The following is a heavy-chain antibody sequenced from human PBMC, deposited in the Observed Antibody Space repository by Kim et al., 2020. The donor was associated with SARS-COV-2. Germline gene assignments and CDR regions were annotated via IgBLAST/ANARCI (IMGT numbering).Heavy chain of an antibody. J-gene: IGHJ4*02. CDR2: ISYDGSNK. D-gene: IGHD6-13*01. CDR1: GFTFSSYA. CDR3: ARDRSIAAAGHFDY. Sequence: GGSLRLSCAASGFTFSSYAMHWVRQAPGKGLEWVAVISYDGSNKYYADSVKGRFTISRDNSKNTLYLQMNSLRAEDTAVYYCARDRSIAAAGHFDYWGQGTLVTVSS. V-gene: IGHV3-30-3*01.